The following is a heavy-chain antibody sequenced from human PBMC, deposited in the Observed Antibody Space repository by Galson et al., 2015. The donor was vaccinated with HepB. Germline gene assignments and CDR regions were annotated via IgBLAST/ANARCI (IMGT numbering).Heavy chain of an antibody. J-gene: IGHJ3*02. CDR2: IKYDGSEE. V-gene: IGHV3-7*01. Sequence: SLRLSCAASGFTFSRYWMSWVRQAPGKGLEWVANIKYDGSEEFYVDSVKGRFTISRDNAKISLYLQMNSLRAEDTSVYYCARDSGGYYHAFDIWGQGTMVTVSS. CDR1: GFTFSRYW. CDR3: ARDSGGYYHAFDI. D-gene: IGHD3-22*01.